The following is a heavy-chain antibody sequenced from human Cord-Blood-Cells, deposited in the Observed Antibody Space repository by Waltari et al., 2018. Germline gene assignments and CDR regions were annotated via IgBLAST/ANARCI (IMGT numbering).Heavy chain of an antibody. J-gene: IGHJ4*02. CDR3: ASSEQVNQLLYYFDY. CDR1: GGSISSSSYY. CDR2: IYYSGST. V-gene: IGHV4-39*01. Sequence: QLQLQESGPGLVKPSETLSLTCTVPGGSISSSSYYWGWIRQPPGKGLEWIGSIYYSGSTYYNPSLKSRVTISVDTSKNQFSLKLSSVTAADTAVYYCASSEQVNQLLYYFDYWGQGTLVTVSS. D-gene: IGHD2-2*01.